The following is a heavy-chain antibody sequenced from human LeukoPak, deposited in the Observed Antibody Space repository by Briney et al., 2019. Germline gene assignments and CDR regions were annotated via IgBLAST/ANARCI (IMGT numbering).Heavy chain of an antibody. V-gene: IGHV3-33*06. CDR2: IWSDGNNK. Sequence: VGSLRLSCAATGFTFSTYAMHGVCDAPGKGLERVAGIWSDGNNKFYADSVKGRFIFSRDNSRNTLSLQMNSLRAEDTAVYYCVKERGPFDAFDIWGQGTMVTVSS. CDR3: VKERGPFDAFDI. J-gene: IGHJ3*02. CDR1: GFTFSTYA.